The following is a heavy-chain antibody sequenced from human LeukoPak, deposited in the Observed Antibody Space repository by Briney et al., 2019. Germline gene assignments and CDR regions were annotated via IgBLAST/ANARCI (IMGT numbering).Heavy chain of an antibody. V-gene: IGHV3-23*01. CDR3: AKRLEVYSGSYYYYGMDV. Sequence: GGSLRLSSAASGFTFSSYAMSWVRQAPGKGLEWVSAISGSGGSTYYADSVKGRFTISRDNSKNTLYLQMNSLRAEDTAVYYCAKRLEVYSGSYYYYGMDVWGQGTTVTVSS. J-gene: IGHJ6*02. D-gene: IGHD1-26*01. CDR1: GFTFSSYA. CDR2: ISGSGGST.